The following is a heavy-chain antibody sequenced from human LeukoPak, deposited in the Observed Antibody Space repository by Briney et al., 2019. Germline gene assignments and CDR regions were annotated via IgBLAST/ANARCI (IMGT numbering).Heavy chain of an antibody. CDR2: ISGSGSSI. CDR1: GFTFSNYA. Sequence: GGSLRLSCAASGFTFSNYAMSWVRQAPGKGLEWASAISGSGSSIYCADSVKGRFTISRDNSKNTLYLQMNSLRAEDTAVYYCAKNAYYYDHWGQGTLVTVSS. CDR3: AKNAYYYDH. J-gene: IGHJ4*02. V-gene: IGHV3-23*01.